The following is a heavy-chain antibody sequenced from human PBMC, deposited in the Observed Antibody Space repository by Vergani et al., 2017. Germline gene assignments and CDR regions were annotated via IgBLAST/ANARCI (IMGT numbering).Heavy chain of an antibody. D-gene: IGHD3-10*01. CDR2: ISGSGGST. V-gene: IGHV3-23*01. Sequence: EVQLLESGGGLVQPGGSLRLSCAASGFTFSSYAMSWVRQAPGKGLEWVSAISGSGGSTYYADSVKGRFTISRDNSKNTLYLQMNSLRAEDTAVYYCATASDYYGSGSYFSDYWGQGTLVTVSS. CDR3: ATASDYYGSGSYFSDY. CDR1: GFTFSSYA. J-gene: IGHJ4*02.